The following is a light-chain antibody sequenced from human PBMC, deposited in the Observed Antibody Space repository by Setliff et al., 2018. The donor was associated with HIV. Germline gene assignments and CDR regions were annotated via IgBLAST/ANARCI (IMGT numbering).Light chain of an antibody. V-gene: IGLV2-14*03. CDR1: SSDVGAYYY. CDR3: SSYTGTSTPYV. J-gene: IGLJ1*01. Sequence: QSALTQPASVSGSPGQSVTISCTGTSSDVGAYYYVSWYQQHPAKAPKLILYDVSNRPSGVSNRFSGSKSGNTASLTISGLQAEDEADYYCSSYTGTSTPYVFGTGTKVTVL. CDR2: DVS.